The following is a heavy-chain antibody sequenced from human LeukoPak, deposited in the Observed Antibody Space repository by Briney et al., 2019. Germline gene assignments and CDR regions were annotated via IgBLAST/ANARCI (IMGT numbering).Heavy chain of an antibody. Sequence: KPSETLSLTCTVSGGSISGFYWSWIRQPPGKGLEWIGYIHYTGSTSYNPSLKSRVTISVDTSKTQFSLKLGSVTAADTAVYYRARHTTAATGTFDYWGQGTLVTVSS. V-gene: IGHV4-59*08. J-gene: IGHJ4*02. CDR2: IHYTGST. D-gene: IGHD1-1*01. CDR3: ARHTTAATGTFDY. CDR1: GGSISGFY.